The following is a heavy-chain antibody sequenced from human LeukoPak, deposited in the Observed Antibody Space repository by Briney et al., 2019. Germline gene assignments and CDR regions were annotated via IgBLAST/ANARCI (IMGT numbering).Heavy chain of an antibody. D-gene: IGHD5-12*01. CDR3: ARDRAVKARIGGMDV. CDR1: TFTFSGYS. Sequence: PGGSLRLSCAASTFTFSGYSMNWVRQAPGKGLEWVSYISETSSHTYYADSVKGRFTISRDNAKNSLYLQINSLRAEDTAIYYCARDRAVKARIGGMDVWGQGTTVIVSS. V-gene: IGHV3-21*06. J-gene: IGHJ6*02. CDR2: ISETSSHT.